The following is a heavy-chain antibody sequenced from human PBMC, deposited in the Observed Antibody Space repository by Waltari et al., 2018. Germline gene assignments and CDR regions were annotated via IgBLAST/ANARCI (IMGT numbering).Heavy chain of an antibody. CDR1: GGCFSGYY. D-gene: IGHD1-26*01. J-gene: IGHJ4*02. Sequence: QVQLQQWGAGLLKPSETLSLTCDVYGGCFSGYYWSWIRQSPGKGLEWIGEVNPSGSTDYNPSLKSRVTISVDTSKNQFSLKLTSVTAADTAVYYCAREGGNYSPLGYWGQGTLVTVSS. V-gene: IGHV4-34*02. CDR2: VNPSGST. CDR3: AREGGNYSPLGY.